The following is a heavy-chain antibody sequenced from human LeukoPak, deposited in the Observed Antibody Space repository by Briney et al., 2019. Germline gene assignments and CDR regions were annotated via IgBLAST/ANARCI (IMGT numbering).Heavy chain of an antibody. CDR3: ARDLLNEGNHLDY. CDR1: GGSISSGDYY. J-gene: IGHJ4*02. Sequence: SETLSLTCTVSGGSISSGDYYWSWIRQPPGKGLEWIGYVYYSGSTYYNPSLKSRVTISVDTSKNQFSLKLSSVTAADTAVYYCARDLLNEGNHLDYWGQGTLVTVSS. D-gene: IGHD4-23*01. V-gene: IGHV4-30-4*01. CDR2: VYYSGST.